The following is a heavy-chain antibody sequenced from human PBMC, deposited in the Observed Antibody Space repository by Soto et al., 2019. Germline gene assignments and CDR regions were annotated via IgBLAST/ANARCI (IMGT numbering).Heavy chain of an antibody. V-gene: IGHV1-69*13. D-gene: IGHD3-16*01. Sequence: ASVKVSCKASGGTFSSYAISWVRQAPGQGLEWMGGIIPIFGTANYAQKFQGRVTITADESTSTAYMELSSLRSEDTAVYYCARGRSWSWGRPYYFDYWGQGTLVTVSS. CDR3: ARGRSWSWGRPYYFDY. CDR2: IIPIFGTA. CDR1: GGTFSSYA. J-gene: IGHJ4*02.